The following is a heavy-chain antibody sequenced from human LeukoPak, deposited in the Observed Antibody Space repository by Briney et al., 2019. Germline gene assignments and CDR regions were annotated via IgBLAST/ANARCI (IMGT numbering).Heavy chain of an antibody. CDR2: IYYSGST. J-gene: IGHJ4*02. CDR1: GGSISSYY. Sequence: SETLSLTCTVSGGSISSYYWSWIRQPPGKGLEWIGYIYYSGSTNYNPSLKSRVTISVDTSKNQFSLKLSSVTAADTAVYYRARGGGQFIIDYWGQGTLVTVSS. CDR3: ARGGGQFIIDY. V-gene: IGHV4-59*01. D-gene: IGHD3-10*01.